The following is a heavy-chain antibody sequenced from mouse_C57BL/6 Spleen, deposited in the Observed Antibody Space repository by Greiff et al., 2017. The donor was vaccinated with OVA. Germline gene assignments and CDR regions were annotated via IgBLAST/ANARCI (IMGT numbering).Heavy chain of an antibody. CDR1: GYTFSDYG. J-gene: IGHJ4*01. CDR2: MSSSSSTI. V-gene: IGHV5-17*01. CDR3: ASLGGMDY. Sequence: EVKLVESGGGLVKPGVYLKLSCAASGYTFSDYGMHWVRQAPEKGLEWVAYMSSSSSTIYYADTVKGRFTISRDNAKNTVVLQMTSLRSEDTAMYYCASLGGMDYWGQGTSVTVSS. D-gene: IGHD1-1*02.